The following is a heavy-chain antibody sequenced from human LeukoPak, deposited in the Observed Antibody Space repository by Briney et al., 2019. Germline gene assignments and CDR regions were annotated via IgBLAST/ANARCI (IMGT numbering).Heavy chain of an antibody. CDR2: IYYSGST. V-gene: IGHV4-59*01. CDR1: GGSISSYY. J-gene: IGHJ5*02. CDR3: ARGPYYYDSSGDIPPPYWFDP. D-gene: IGHD3-22*01. Sequence: SETLSLTCTVSGGSISSYYWSWIRQPPGKGLEWIGYIYYSGSTNYNPSLKSRVPISVDTSKNQFSLKLSSVTAADTAVYYCARGPYYYDSSGDIPPPYWFDPWGQGTLVTVSS.